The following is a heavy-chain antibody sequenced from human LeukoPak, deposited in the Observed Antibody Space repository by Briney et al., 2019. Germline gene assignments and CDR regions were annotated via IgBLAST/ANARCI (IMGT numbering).Heavy chain of an antibody. CDR2: IRYDGSNK. D-gene: IGHD3-22*01. J-gene: IGHJ4*02. CDR1: GFTFSSYG. V-gene: IGHV3-30*02. Sequence: GGSLRLSCAASGFTFSSYGMHWVRQAPGKGLEWVAFIRYDGSNKYYADSVKGRFTISRDNSKNTLYLQMNSLRAEDTAVYYCANPQHYYDSSGSMSYWGQGTLVTVSS. CDR3: ANPQHYYDSSGSMSY.